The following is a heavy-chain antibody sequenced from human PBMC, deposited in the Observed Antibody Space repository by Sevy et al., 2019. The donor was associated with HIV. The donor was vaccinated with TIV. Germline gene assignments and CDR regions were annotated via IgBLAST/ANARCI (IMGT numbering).Heavy chain of an antibody. D-gene: IGHD1-1*01. V-gene: IGHV3-74*01. CDR3: ARGSRGTMGV. CDR2: INSDGYSL. Sequence: GGSLRLSCTASGFNFNNYWMHWVRQVPGKGLVWVSRINSDGYSLNYADFVKGRFTISRDNAKNTLYVQMNSLRAEDTAVYFCARGSRGTMGVWGQGTTVTVSS. CDR1: GFNFNNYW. J-gene: IGHJ6*02.